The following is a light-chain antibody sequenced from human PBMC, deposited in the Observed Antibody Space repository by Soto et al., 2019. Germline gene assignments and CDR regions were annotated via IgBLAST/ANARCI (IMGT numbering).Light chain of an antibody. CDR2: GAS. Sequence: EIVLTQSPGALSLSPGERAALSWSASQSFSSSSLAWYQQKPGQAPRLLIYGASSRATGIPDRFSGSGSGTDFTLTISRLEPEDFAVYYCQQYNNWPPLTFGGGTKVDNK. V-gene: IGKV3-20*01. J-gene: IGKJ4*01. CDR1: QSFSSSS. CDR3: QQYNNWPPLT.